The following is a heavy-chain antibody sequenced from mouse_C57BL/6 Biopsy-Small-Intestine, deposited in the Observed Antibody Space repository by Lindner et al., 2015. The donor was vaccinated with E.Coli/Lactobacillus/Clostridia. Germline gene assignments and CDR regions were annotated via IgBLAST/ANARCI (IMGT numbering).Heavy chain of an antibody. CDR3: TGGGAWFAY. Sequence: QLQESGAELVRPGASVKLSCTASGFNIKDDYMHWVKQRPEQGLEWIGWIDPENGDTEYASKFQGKATITADTSSNTAYLQLSSLTSEDTAVYYCTGGGAWFAYWGQETLVTVSA. CDR1: GFNIKDDY. CDR2: IDPENGDT. J-gene: IGHJ3*01. V-gene: IGHV14-4*01.